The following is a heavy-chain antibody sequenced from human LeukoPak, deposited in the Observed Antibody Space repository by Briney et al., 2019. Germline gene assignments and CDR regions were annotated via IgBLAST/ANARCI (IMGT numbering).Heavy chain of an antibody. V-gene: IGHV3-21*01. CDR3: ARDKIPSAGTPRGFDP. D-gene: IGHD6-13*01. Sequence: GGSLRLSCAASGFTFSSYGMNWVRQAPGKGLEWVSSISSTSSYIYYAASVKGRFTISRDNAKSSLYLQMNSLRAEDTAVYYCARDKIPSAGTPRGFDPWGQGTLVTVSS. CDR1: GFTFSSYG. J-gene: IGHJ5*02. CDR2: ISSTSSYI.